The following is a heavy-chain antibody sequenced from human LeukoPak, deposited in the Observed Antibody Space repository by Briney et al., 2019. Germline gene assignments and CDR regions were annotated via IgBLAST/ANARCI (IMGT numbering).Heavy chain of an antibody. CDR1: GDSSSNSIYY. CDR3: AREYTLYRSGWFLDY. Sequence: SETLSLTCAVSGDSSSNSIYYWGWVRQPPGKGLEWIGTIDYSGNTYYNPSLKSRATISTDTSRSQFSLNLSSVTAADTAVYYCAREYTLYRSGWFLDYWGQGTVVTVSS. V-gene: IGHV4-39*07. D-gene: IGHD6-19*01. J-gene: IGHJ4*02. CDR2: IDYSGNT.